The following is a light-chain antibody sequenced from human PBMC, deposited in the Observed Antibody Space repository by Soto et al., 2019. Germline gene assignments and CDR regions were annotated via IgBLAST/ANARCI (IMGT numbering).Light chain of an antibody. Sequence: DIQMTQSPSTLSGSVGDRVTITCRASQTISSWLAWYQQKPGKAPKLLIYKASTLKSGVPSRFSGSGSGPEFTLTISILQPDDFAKYYCQLYNSYSEAFGQGTKVE. CDR2: KAS. CDR1: QTISSW. J-gene: IGKJ1*01. CDR3: QLYNSYSEA. V-gene: IGKV1-5*03.